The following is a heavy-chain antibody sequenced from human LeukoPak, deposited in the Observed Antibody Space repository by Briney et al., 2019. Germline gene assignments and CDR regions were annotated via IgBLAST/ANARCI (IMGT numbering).Heavy chain of an antibody. CDR3: ANFWDYDILTGYDPIDI. CDR2: IRYDGSNK. CDR1: GFTFSSYG. D-gene: IGHD3-9*01. J-gene: IGHJ3*02. V-gene: IGHV3-30*02. Sequence: GGSLRLSCAASGFTFSSYGMHWVRQAPGKGLEWVAFIRYDGSNKYYADSVKGRFTISRDNSKNTLYLQMNSLRAEDTAVYYCANFWDYDILTGYDPIDIWGQGTMVTVSS.